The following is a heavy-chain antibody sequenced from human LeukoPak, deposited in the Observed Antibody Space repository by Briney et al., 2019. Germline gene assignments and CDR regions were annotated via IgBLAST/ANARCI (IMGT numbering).Heavy chain of an antibody. J-gene: IGHJ4*02. CDR3: AKGPYSYVNYFDY. CDR2: ISSSGDST. Sequence: GSLRLSCVASGFTFSDYAMSWVRQAPGKGLEWVSAISSSGDSTIYAGSVKGRFTISRDNSKNTLYLQMNSLRAEDTALYYCAKGPYSYVNYFDYWGQGTLVTASS. CDR1: GFTFSDYA. V-gene: IGHV3-23*01. D-gene: IGHD5-18*01.